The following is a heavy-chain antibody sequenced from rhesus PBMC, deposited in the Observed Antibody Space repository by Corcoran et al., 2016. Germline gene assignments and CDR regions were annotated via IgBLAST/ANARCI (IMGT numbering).Heavy chain of an antibody. CDR1: GFTFSSYW. Sequence: EVQLVESGGGLAKPGGSLRLSCAASGFTFSSYWMNWVRQAPRKGLEWVSAINSGGGSTYYADSVKGRFTISRDNSKNTLSLQMNSLRAEDTAVYYCAKARGYSGYSSFDYWGQGVLVTVSS. D-gene: IGHD5-42*01. V-gene: IGHV3S25*01. J-gene: IGHJ4*01. CDR2: INSGGGST. CDR3: AKARGYSGYSSFDY.